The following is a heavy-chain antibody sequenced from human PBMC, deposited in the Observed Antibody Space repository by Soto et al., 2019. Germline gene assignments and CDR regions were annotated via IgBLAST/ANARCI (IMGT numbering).Heavy chain of an antibody. D-gene: IGHD3-10*01. V-gene: IGHV1-3*01. Sequence: ASVKVSCKASGYTFTSYAMHWVRQAPGQRLEWMGWINAGNGNTKYSQKFQGRVTITRDTSASTAYMELSSLRSEDTAVYYCARVWGAKGFGEEDVWGQGTTVTVS. CDR3: ARVWGAKGFGEEDV. J-gene: IGHJ6*02. CDR1: GYTFTSYA. CDR2: INAGNGNT.